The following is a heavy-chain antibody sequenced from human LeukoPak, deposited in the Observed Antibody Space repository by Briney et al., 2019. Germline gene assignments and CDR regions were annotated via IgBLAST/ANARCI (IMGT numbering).Heavy chain of an antibody. CDR2: ISGFNT. CDR3: VKDVCTSPRCLLYSDS. D-gene: IGHD2-2*01. J-gene: IGHJ4*02. CDR1: GFAFNNYA. Sequence: GGSLRLSCRTSGFAFNNYAMNWVRRPPGKGPEWVSGISGFNTYYADSVNGRFTISRDNSKNVLYLQMNRLRVEDTAVYYCVKDVCTSPRCLLYSDSWGQGALVTVSS. V-gene: IGHV3-23*01.